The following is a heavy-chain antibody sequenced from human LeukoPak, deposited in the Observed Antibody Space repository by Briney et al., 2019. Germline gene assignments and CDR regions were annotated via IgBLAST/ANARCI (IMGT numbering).Heavy chain of an antibody. V-gene: IGHV3-23*01. J-gene: IGHJ3*02. D-gene: IGHD2-2*02. CDR2: ISGSGGST. CDR1: GFTFSSYA. Sequence: GGSVRLSCAASGFTFSSYAMSWVRQAPGKGLEWVSAISGSGGSTYYADSVKGRFTISRDNSKNTLYLQMNSLRAEDTAVYYCARRPAAISAFDIWGQGTMVTVSS. CDR3: ARRPAAISAFDI.